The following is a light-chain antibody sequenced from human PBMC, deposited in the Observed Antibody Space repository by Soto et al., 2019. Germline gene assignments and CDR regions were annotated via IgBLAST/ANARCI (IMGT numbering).Light chain of an antibody. V-gene: IGKV3-20*01. J-gene: IGKJ4*01. CDR3: QQYGNSPPIT. CDR2: GAS. CDR1: QSVSSNY. Sequence: EIVLTQSPGTLSLSPGERATLSCRASQSVSSNYLAWYQQKPGQAPRLLIYGASTRATGIPDRFSGSGPGTDFTLTISRLEPEDFAVYYCQQYGNSPPITFGGGTKVDIK.